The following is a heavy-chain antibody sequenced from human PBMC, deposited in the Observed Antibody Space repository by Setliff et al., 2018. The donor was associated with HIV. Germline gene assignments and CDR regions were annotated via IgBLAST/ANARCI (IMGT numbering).Heavy chain of an antibody. CDR3: AKGRDGDLNHFDY. CDR2: IRSDGSDK. CDR1: GFTFSSYG. V-gene: IGHV3-30*02. J-gene: IGHJ4*02. Sequence: GGSLRLSCESSGFTFSSYGMHWVRRAPGKGLEWVAFIRSDGSDKYYADSVKGRFTVSRDDAENSLYLQMSSLGPEDMGLYYCAKGRDGDLNHFDYWGQGTRVTVSS. D-gene: IGHD4-17*01.